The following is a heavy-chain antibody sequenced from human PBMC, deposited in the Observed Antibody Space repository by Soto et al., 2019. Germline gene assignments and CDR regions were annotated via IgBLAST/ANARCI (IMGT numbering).Heavy chain of an antibody. J-gene: IGHJ1*01. CDR2: ISSSSSTI. CDR3: ARVWNYYDSSGYYQGAEYFQH. Sequence: GGSLRLSCAASGFTFSSYSMNWVRQAPGKGLEWVSYISSSSSTIYYADSVKGRFTISRDNAKNSLYLQMNSPRDEDTAVYYCARVWNYYDSSGYYQGAEYFQHWGQGT. V-gene: IGHV3-48*02. D-gene: IGHD3-22*01. CDR1: GFTFSSYS.